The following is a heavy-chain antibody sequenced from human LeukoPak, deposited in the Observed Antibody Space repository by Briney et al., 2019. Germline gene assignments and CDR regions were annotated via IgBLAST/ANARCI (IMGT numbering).Heavy chain of an antibody. V-gene: IGHV4-38-2*02. Sequence: SETLSLTCTVSGGSISNYYWSWIRQPPGKGLEWIGSIYHSGSTYYNPSLKSRVTISVDTSKNQFSLKLSSVTAADTAVYYCARDRRGIYYDSSGYYYYPDAFDIWGQGTMVTVSS. CDR3: ARDRRGIYYDSSGYYYYPDAFDI. CDR2: IYHSGST. D-gene: IGHD3-22*01. CDR1: GGSISNYY. J-gene: IGHJ3*02.